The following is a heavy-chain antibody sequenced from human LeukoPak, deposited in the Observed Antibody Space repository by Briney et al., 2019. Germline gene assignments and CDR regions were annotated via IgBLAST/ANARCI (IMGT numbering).Heavy chain of an antibody. Sequence: GGSLRLSCTTYGFTSPDYAMTWVRQAPGKGLESVGFIRSEAYGGTAEYAASVKDRFTTSRHDSKSTAYLQMNSLKTEDTAVYYCTRAVYCSGGACSFDPWGQGTLVTVSS. D-gene: IGHD2-15*01. V-gene: IGHV3-49*04. CDR1: GFTSPDYA. CDR2: IRSEAYGGTA. J-gene: IGHJ5*02. CDR3: TRAVYCSGGACSFDP.